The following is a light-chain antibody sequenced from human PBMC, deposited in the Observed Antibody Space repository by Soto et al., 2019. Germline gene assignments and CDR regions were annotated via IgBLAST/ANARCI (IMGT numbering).Light chain of an antibody. CDR2: SAS. CDR1: QRIGTF. J-gene: IGKJ1*01. Sequence: DIQVTQSPSSLSASVGDSVTINCRTSQRIGTFLNWYQQRQGRAPNLLISSASTLQSGVPSRFDAGGSGTDFTLTITSLQPEDSATYYCQLSYNAWTFGQGTKVDIK. V-gene: IGKV1-39*01. CDR3: QLSYNAWT.